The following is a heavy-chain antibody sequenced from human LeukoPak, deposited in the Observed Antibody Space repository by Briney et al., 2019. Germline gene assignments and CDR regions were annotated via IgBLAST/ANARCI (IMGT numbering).Heavy chain of an antibody. Sequence: GGSLRLSCVVSGFTFSSNAMSWVRQAPGKGLEWVSAFSGSGGSTYYADSVRGRFTISRDNSKNTLYLQLDSLRAEDTAIYYCAKAVGNATYYFDFWGQGTLVTVSS. CDR1: GFTFSSNA. V-gene: IGHV3-23*01. J-gene: IGHJ4*02. CDR3: AKAVGNATYYFDF. CDR2: FSGSGGST.